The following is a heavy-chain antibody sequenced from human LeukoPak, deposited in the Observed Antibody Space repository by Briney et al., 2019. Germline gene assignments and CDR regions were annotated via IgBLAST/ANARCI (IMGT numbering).Heavy chain of an antibody. CDR2: ISSSSSYI. D-gene: IGHD2-15*01. CDR3: ARDKIVGDYYGMDV. Sequence: GGSLRLSCAASGFTFSSYSMNWVRQAPGKGLEWVPSISSSSSYIYYADSVKGRFTISRDNAKNSLYLQMNSLRAEDTAVYYCARDKIVGDYYGMDVWGQGTTVTVSS. J-gene: IGHJ6*02. V-gene: IGHV3-21*01. CDR1: GFTFSSYS.